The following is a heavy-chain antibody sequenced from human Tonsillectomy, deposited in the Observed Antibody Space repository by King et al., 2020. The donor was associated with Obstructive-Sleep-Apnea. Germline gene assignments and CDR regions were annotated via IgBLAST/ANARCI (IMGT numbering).Heavy chain of an antibody. CDR2: IYYSGST. D-gene: IGHD3-10*01. V-gene: IGHV4-59*01. Sequence: VQLQESGPGLVKPSETLSLTCTVSGGSISSYYWSWIRQPPGKGLEWIGYIYYSGSTNYNPSLKSRVTISVDTSKNQFSLKLSSVTAADTAVYYCARDVGQVVRGVIRGYYYYGMDVWGQGTTVTVSS. J-gene: IGHJ6*02. CDR1: GGSISSYY. CDR3: ARDVGQVVRGVIRGYYYYGMDV.